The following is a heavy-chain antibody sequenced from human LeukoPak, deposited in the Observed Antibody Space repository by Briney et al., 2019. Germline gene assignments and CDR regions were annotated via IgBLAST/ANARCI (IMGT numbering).Heavy chain of an antibody. CDR3: ARGTLYRGWSYYLDF. Sequence: PSETLSLTCSVSGDSISLSFYYWGWLRQPPGKGLEWIGSVYYRGTTSYNPSLKRRVTISVDMSKNHFSLRLRSVTAADTAMYYCARGTLYRGWSYYLDFWGQGSQVTVSS. D-gene: IGHD6-19*01. V-gene: IGHV4-39*07. CDR1: GDSISLSFYY. CDR2: VYYRGTT. J-gene: IGHJ4*02.